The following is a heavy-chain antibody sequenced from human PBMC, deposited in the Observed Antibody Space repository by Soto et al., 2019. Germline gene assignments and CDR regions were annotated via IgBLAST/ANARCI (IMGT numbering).Heavy chain of an antibody. CDR1: GFTLSSYW. Sequence: PGGSLRLSCAASGFTLSSYWMSWVRQAPGKGLEWVANIKQDGSEKYYVDSVKGRFTISRDNAKNSLYLQMNSLRAEDTAVYYCARNGYSSSWYGLYYYYMDVWGKGTTVTVSS. D-gene: IGHD6-13*01. CDR3: ARNGYSSSWYGLYYYYMDV. CDR2: IKQDGSEK. J-gene: IGHJ6*03. V-gene: IGHV3-7*01.